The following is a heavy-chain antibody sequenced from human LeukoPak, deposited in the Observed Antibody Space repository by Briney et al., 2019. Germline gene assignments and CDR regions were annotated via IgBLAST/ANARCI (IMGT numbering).Heavy chain of an antibody. D-gene: IGHD3-10*01. V-gene: IGHV3-48*01. CDR2: IGSDGSAT. CDR3: AREDGSGSYLNV. J-gene: IGHJ4*02. CDR1: GFIFSTYN. Sequence: GGSLRLSCAASGFIFSTYNMNWVRQAPGKGLEWVSFIGSDGSATYYADSVKGRFTISRDNAKNSLFLQMSSLRAEDTAVYYYAREDGSGSYLNVWGQGTLVTVSS.